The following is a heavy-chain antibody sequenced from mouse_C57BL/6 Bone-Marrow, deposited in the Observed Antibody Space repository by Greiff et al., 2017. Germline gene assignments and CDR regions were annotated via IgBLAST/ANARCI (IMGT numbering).Heavy chain of an antibody. J-gene: IGHJ1*03. V-gene: IGHV1-85*01. CDR2: IDPRDGST. CDR3: ARLECDGSSGDWYFDV. CDR1: GYTFTSYD. Sequence: QVQLQQSGPELVKPGASVKLSCKASGYTFTSYDINWVKQRPGQGLEWIGWIDPRDGSTKYNEKFKGKATLTVDTSSSTAYMALHRLTSEDSAVYFCARLECDGSSGDWYFDVWGTGTTVTVSS. D-gene: IGHD1-1*01.